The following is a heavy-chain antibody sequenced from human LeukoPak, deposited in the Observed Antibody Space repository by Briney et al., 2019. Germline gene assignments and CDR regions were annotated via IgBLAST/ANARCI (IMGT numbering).Heavy chain of an antibody. CDR1: GGTFSSYA. CDR2: IIPIFGTA. V-gene: IGHV1-69*06. D-gene: IGHD3-10*01. J-gene: IGHJ1*01. Sequence: SVKVSCKASGGTFSSYAISWVRQAPGQGLEWMGGIIPIFGTANYAQKFQGRVTITADKSTSTACMELSSLRSEDTAVYYCARDGSGSYYKGEYFQHWGQGTLVTVSS. CDR3: ARDGSGSYYKGEYFQH.